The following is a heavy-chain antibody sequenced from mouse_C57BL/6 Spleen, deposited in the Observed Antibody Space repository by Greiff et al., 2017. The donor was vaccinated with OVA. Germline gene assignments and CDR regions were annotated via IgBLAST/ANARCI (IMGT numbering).Heavy chain of an antibody. CDR3: ARELGRKGFDY. J-gene: IGHJ2*01. CDR1: GYTFTSYW. D-gene: IGHD4-1*01. Sequence: QVQLQQPGAELVMPGASVKLSCKASGYTFTSYWMHWVKQRPGQGLEWIGEIDPSDSYTNYNQKFKGKSTLTVDKSSSTAYMQLSSLTSEDSAVYYCARELGRKGFDYWGQGTTLTVSS. CDR2: IDPSDSYT. V-gene: IGHV1-69*01.